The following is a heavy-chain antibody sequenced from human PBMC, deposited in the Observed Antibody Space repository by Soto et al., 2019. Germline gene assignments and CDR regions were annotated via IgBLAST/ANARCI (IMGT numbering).Heavy chain of an antibody. J-gene: IGHJ1*01. CDR1: GGSISSGAYY. CDR2: IYYSGST. CDR3: AIDDSSGSRGFQH. Sequence: QVQLQESGPGLVKPSQTLSLTCTVSGGSISSGAYYWSWIRQHPGKGLEWIGYIYYSGSTYYNPSHQSRVTISVDTSKNQFSLKLSSVAAADTAVYYCAIDDSSGSRGFQHWGQGTLVTVSS. D-gene: IGHD3-22*01. V-gene: IGHV4-31*03.